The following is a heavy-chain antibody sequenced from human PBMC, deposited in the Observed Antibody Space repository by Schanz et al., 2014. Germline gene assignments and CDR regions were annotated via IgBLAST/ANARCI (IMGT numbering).Heavy chain of an antibody. J-gene: IGHJ4*02. D-gene: IGHD3-16*01. V-gene: IGHV3-73*01. CDR3: AKHRHYADNNGYPGIDY. CDR1: GFSFDSYN. CDR2: IRSKADTYAT. Sequence: EVQLVESGGGLVKPGGSLRLSCTASGFSFDSYNMNWVRQSPGKGLEWVGRIRSKADTYATTYAAPLKGRITISRDDSKNTAYLQMNSLKTEDTAVYYCAKHRHYADNNGYPGIDYWGQGTLVTVS.